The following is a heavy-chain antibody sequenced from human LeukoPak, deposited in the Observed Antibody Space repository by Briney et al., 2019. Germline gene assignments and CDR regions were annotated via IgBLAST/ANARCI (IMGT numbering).Heavy chain of an antibody. CDR3: ARRSIIMVRGVTYNWFDP. CDR1: GYSISSGYY. Sequence: SETLSLTCAVSGYSISSGYYWGWIRQPPGKGLEWIGSIYHSGSTYYNPSLKSRVTISVDTSKNQFSLKLSSVTAADTAVYYCARRSIIMVRGVTYNWFDPWGQGTLVTVSS. CDR2: IYHSGST. V-gene: IGHV4-38-2*01. D-gene: IGHD3-10*01. J-gene: IGHJ5*02.